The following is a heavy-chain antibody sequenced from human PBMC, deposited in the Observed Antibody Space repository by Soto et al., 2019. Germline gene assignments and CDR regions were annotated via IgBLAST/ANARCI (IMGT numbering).Heavy chain of an antibody. CDR2: ISGSGGST. CDR1: GFTFSSYA. CDR3: AREYSSSSWNYYYGMDV. V-gene: IGHV3-23*01. J-gene: IGHJ6*02. Sequence: EVQLLEYGGGLVQPGGSLRLSCAASGFTFSSYAMSWVRQAPGKGLEWVSAISGSGGSTYYADSVKGRFTISRDNSKNTLYLQMNSLRAEDTAVYYCAREYSSSSWNYYYGMDVWGQGTTVTVSS. D-gene: IGHD6-6*01.